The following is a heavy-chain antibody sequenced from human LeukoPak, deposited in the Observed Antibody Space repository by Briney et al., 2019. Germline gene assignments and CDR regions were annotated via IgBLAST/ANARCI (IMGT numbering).Heavy chain of an antibody. Sequence: GASLRLSCAASGFTFSSYAMSWVRQAPGKGLEWVSAISGSGGSTYYADSVKGRFTISRDNSKNTLYLQMNSLRAEDTAVYYCARVQGEQQPFDYWGQGTLVTVSS. J-gene: IGHJ4*02. V-gene: IGHV3-23*01. D-gene: IGHD6-13*01. CDR2: ISGSGGST. CDR3: ARVQGEQQPFDY. CDR1: GFTFSSYA.